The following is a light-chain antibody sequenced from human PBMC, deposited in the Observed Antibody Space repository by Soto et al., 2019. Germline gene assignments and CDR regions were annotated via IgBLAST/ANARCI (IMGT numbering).Light chain of an antibody. CDR1: HSISSH. Sequence: EVVLTQSPDTLSVSPGERATLSYRASHSISSHLVWYQQKPGQAPRLLIYGASARATGVPVRFSGSGSGTEFTLTISALQSEDSAIYYCQQYSNWPPYTFGQGTKVEIK. V-gene: IGKV3-15*01. CDR3: QQYSNWPPYT. CDR2: GAS. J-gene: IGKJ2*01.